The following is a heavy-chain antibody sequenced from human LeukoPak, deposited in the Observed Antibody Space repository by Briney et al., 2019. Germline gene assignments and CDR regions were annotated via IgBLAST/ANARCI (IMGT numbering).Heavy chain of an antibody. V-gene: IGHV1-69*04. CDR2: INPILGIT. CDR3: ARSIDYGDYEYCYGMDV. CDR1: GGTFSSYV. D-gene: IGHD4-17*01. J-gene: IGHJ6*02. Sequence: SVKVSCKASGGTFSSYVVSWVRQAPGQGLEWMGRINPILGITKYAQKFQGRVTTTADKSTSTAYMELTSLRSEDTAVYYCARSIDYGDYEYCYGMDVWGQGTTVTVSS.